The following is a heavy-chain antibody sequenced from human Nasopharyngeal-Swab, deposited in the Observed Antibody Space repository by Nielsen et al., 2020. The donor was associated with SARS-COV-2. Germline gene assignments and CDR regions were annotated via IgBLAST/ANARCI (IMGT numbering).Heavy chain of an antibody. Sequence: GGSLRPSFAASGFIFSSSAMTWVRQAPGKALEWVARISSSGVSPSGGSTLYADSVKGRFTISRDSSKNTVYLQMNSLRAEDTAVYYCAKVTGYTFDPWGQGTLVTVSS. CDR3: AKVTGYTFDP. J-gene: IGHJ5*02. V-gene: IGHV3-23*01. D-gene: IGHD5-18*01. CDR2: ISSSGVSPSGGST. CDR1: GFIFSSSA.